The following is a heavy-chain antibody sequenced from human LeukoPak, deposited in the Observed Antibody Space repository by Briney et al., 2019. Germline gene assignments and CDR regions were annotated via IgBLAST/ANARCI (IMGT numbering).Heavy chain of an antibody. Sequence: PGGSLRLSCAASGFTFRSFAMNWVRQAPGKGLEWVSYISSGTTTYYADSVKGRFTISRDNAKNSLYLQMDSLRDDNTAVYYCAREQHSGAYTFDYWGQGTLVTVSS. CDR3: AREQHSGAYTFDY. V-gene: IGHV3-48*02. J-gene: IGHJ4*02. D-gene: IGHD1-26*01. CDR2: ISSGTTT. CDR1: GFTFRSFA.